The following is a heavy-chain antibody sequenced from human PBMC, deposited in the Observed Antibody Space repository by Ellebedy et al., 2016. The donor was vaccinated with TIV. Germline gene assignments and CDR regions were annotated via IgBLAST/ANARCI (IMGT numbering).Heavy chain of an antibody. V-gene: IGHV1-2*02. J-gene: IGHJ6*02. CDR2: INPNSGGT. CDR1: GYTFTGYY. D-gene: IGHD3-10*01. Sequence: AASVKVSCKASGYTFTGYYMHWVRQAPGQGLEWMGWINPNSGGTNYAQKFQGRVTMTRDTSISTAYMELSRRRSDDTAVYYCARDGKEGGSGSYYNRYYYYGMYVWGQGTTVTVSS. CDR3: ARDGKEGGSGSYYNRYYYYGMYV.